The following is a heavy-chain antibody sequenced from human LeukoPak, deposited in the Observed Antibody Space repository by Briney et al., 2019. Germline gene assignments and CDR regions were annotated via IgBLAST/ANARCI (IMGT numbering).Heavy chain of an antibody. D-gene: IGHD4-11*01. V-gene: IGHV3-33*01. Sequence: GRSLRLSCAASGFTFSSYGMHWVRQAPGKGLEWVAVIWYDGSNKYYVDSVKGRFTISRDNSKNTLYLQMNSLRAEDTAVYYCARDLTTSEAFDYWGQGTLVTVSS. CDR1: GFTFSSYG. CDR3: ARDLTTSEAFDY. CDR2: IWYDGSNK. J-gene: IGHJ4*02.